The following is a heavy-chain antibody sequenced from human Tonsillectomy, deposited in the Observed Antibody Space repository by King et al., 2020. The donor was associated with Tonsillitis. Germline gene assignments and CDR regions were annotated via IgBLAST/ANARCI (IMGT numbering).Heavy chain of an antibody. CDR2: FSVRGRT. D-gene: IGHD3-10*01. V-gene: IGHV4-59*01. CDR3: ARARFGYYMDV. Sequence: VQLQESGPGRGKPSETLALTFTGSGGSISSYYWSVIREPPGKGIEWNWYFSVRGRTKYNPSPKSRVTISVDTSKNQFSLKLSSVTAADTAVYYCARARFGYYMDVWGKGTTVTVAS. J-gene: IGHJ6*03. CDR1: GGSISSYY.